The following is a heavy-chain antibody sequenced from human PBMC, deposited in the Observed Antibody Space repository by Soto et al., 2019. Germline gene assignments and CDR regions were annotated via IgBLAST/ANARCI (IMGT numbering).Heavy chain of an antibody. D-gene: IGHD2-15*01. Sequence: EVQLLESGGGLVQPGGSLRLSCAASGFTFSSYAMSWVRQAPGKGLEWVSAISGSGGSTYCADSVKGRFTISRDNSKNTLYLQMNSLRAEDTAVYYCAPPGHCSGGSCYGYYYGMDVWGQGTTVTVSS. CDR2: ISGSGGST. CDR1: GFTFSSYA. J-gene: IGHJ6*02. V-gene: IGHV3-23*01. CDR3: APPGHCSGGSCYGYYYGMDV.